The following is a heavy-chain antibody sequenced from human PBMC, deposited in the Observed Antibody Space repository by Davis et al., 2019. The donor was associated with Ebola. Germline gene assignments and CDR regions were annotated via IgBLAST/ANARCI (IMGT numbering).Heavy chain of an antibody. D-gene: IGHD5-18*01. CDR3: ANYIQRGAFDV. V-gene: IGHV3-23*01. CDR2: ISGSGGST. J-gene: IGHJ3*01. Sequence: GESLKISCAASGFRFSSYALSWVRQAPGKGLEWVSAISGSGGSTYYADSVKGRFTISRDNSKNTLYLQMNSLRAEDTAVYYCANYIQRGAFDVWGQGTVVTVSS. CDR1: GFRFSSYA.